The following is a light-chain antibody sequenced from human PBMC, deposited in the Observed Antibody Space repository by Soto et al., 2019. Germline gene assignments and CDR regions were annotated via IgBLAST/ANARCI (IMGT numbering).Light chain of an antibody. CDR2: AAS. CDR3: QQYGSSPPCT. V-gene: IGKV3-20*01. J-gene: IGKJ1*01. Sequence: EVVLTQSPGTLSLSPGERATLSCISSQSVSTNSLAWYQQKPGQAPRLLMYAASSRATGIPDRFSGSGSGTDFTLTISRLEPEDFAVYYCQQYGSSPPCTFGQGTKVDI. CDR1: QSVSTNS.